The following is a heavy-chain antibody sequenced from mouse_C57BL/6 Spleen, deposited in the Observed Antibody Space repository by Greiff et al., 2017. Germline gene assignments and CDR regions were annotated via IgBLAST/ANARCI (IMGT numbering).Heavy chain of an antibody. J-gene: IGHJ4*01. Sequence: QVQLKQPGAELVKPGASVKMSCKASGYTFTSYWITWVKQRPGQGLEWIGDIYPGSGSTNYNEKFKSKATLTVDTSSSTAYMQLSSLTSEDSAVYYCAREALYYYGSRYYAMDYWGQGTSVTVSS. D-gene: IGHD1-1*01. CDR3: AREALYYYGSRYYAMDY. V-gene: IGHV1-55*01. CDR1: GYTFTSYW. CDR2: IYPGSGST.